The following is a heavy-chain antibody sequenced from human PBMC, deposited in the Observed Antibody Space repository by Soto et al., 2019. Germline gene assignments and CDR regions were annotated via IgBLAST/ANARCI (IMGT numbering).Heavy chain of an antibody. CDR3: GHLPPPTDPTLPPPPA. CDR2: IYHSGTA. Sequence: QVQLLQSGPGLVKPSGTLSLTCAVSGGSVSSTNWWTWVRQSPGKGLEWIGEIYHSGTATYNPSLRGRATISVDQPYNQSSLHTRHITAAVTPVPSCGHLPPPTDPTLPPPPAWRQGTLVAVSS. D-gene: IGHD2-21*01. V-gene: IGHV4-4*02. CDR1: GGSVSSTNW. J-gene: IGHJ5*02.